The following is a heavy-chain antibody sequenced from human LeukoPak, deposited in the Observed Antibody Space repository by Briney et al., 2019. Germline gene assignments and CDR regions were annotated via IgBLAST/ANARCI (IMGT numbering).Heavy chain of an antibody. CDR2: IYYSGST. Sequence: SETLSLTCTVSGGSISSYYWSWIRQPPGKGLEWIGYIYYSGSTNYNPSLKSRVTISVDTSKNQFSLKLSSVTAADTAVYDCARRASYGLPLDYWGQGTLVTVSS. D-gene: IGHD4-17*01. CDR3: ARRASYGLPLDY. CDR1: GGSISSYY. J-gene: IGHJ4*02. V-gene: IGHV4-59*08.